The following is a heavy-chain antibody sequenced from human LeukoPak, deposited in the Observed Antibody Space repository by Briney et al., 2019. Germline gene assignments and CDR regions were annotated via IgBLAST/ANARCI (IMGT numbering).Heavy chain of an antibody. Sequence: GGSLRLSCAASRFTFNSYAMSWVRQAPGKGLEWVSVIGGSNGITFYVGSVKGRFTISRDNSKNTLYLQMNSLRAEDTAMYYCARMDPWKAFDIWGQGTMVTVSS. V-gene: IGHV3-23*01. D-gene: IGHD1-1*01. CDR1: RFTFNSYA. CDR2: IGGSNGIT. J-gene: IGHJ3*02. CDR3: ARMDPWKAFDI.